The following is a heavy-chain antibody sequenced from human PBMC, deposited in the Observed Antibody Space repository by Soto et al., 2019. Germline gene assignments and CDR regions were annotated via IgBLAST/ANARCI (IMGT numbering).Heavy chain of an antibody. V-gene: IGHV4-4*07. CDR3: ARFTPSYDFWSGYYGSWFDP. CDR2: VYSDGST. Sequence: PSETLSLTCTVSGGSISSYFWSWIRQPAGKGLEWIGRVYSDGSTNYSPSLKSRVSMSVDTSQNQFSLKLSSVTAADTAVYYCARFTPSYDFWSGYYGSWFDPWGQGTLVTVSS. D-gene: IGHD3-3*01. CDR1: GGSISSYF. J-gene: IGHJ5*02.